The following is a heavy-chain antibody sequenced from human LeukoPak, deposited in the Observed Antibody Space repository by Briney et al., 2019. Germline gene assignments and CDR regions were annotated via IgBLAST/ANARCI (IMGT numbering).Heavy chain of an antibody. J-gene: IGHJ4*02. CDR1: GGSISSYF. V-gene: IGHV4-59*01. CDR3: ARANGGNSRYFDY. Sequence: SETLSLTCSVSGGSISSYFWSWIRQLPGKGLEWIGYVYYSGNTNYNPSLSGRVTISADRSKNHFSLRLKSVTAADTAAYYCARANGGNSRYFDYWGQGTLVTVSS. D-gene: IGHD4-23*01. CDR2: VYYSGNT.